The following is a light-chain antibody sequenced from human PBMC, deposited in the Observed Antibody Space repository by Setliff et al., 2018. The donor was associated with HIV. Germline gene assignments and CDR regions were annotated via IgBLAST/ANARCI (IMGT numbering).Light chain of an antibody. Sequence: EIVMTQSPGTLSASPGERATLSCRASQSISSKLAWYQQRPGQAPRLLIYDTSSRAPGVPARFSGSGSGTEFTLTISSLQSEDFAVYYCQHYNNWPPWTFGQGTKVDIK. CDR3: QHYNNWPPWT. CDR2: DTS. CDR1: QSISSK. V-gene: IGKV3D-15*01. J-gene: IGKJ1*01.